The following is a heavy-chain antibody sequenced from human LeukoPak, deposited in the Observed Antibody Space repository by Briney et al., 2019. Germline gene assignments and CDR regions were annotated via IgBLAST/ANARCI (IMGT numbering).Heavy chain of an antibody. CDR3: AREFTFGGVSPTMASGMDV. J-gene: IGHJ6*02. Sequence: PGTSLRLSCAASGFTLDSYGIHWVRQAPGKGLEWVAVIWFDGNDKSYADSVKGRFTVSRDNSMNTIYLQVNSLRAEDTAVYYCAREFTFGGVSPTMASGMDVWGQGTTITVSS. CDR2: IWFDGNDK. D-gene: IGHD3-16*01. V-gene: IGHV3-33*01. CDR1: GFTLDSYG.